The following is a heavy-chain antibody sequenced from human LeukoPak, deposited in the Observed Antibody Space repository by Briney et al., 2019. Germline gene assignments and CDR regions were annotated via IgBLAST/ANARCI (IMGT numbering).Heavy chain of an antibody. CDR2: ISYDGSKK. V-gene: IGHV3-30-3*01. Sequence: GGSLRLSCAASGFTFSSYAMHWVRQAPGKGLGWVAVISYDGSKKYYADSVKGRFTISRDNSKNTLYLQMNSLRTEDTAVYYCARDTVAYCGGDCYSWQVGGFDYWGQGTLVTVSS. CDR3: ARDTVAYCGGDCYSWQVGGFDY. CDR1: GFTFSSYA. D-gene: IGHD2-21*02. J-gene: IGHJ4*02.